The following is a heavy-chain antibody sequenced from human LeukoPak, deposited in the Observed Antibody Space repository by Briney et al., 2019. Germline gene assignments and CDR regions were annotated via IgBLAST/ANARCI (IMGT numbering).Heavy chain of an antibody. CDR1: GFSFSSYA. D-gene: IGHD2-2*01. Sequence: GGSLRLSCAASGFSFSSYAMSWVRQTPERWLEWVSSISTRGASTYYADSVKGRFTVSRDNSKDTLYLQMNSLTAEDTALYYCTSSFDYWGQGILVTVSS. J-gene: IGHJ4*02. V-gene: IGHV3-23*01. CDR3: TSSFDY. CDR2: ISTRGAST.